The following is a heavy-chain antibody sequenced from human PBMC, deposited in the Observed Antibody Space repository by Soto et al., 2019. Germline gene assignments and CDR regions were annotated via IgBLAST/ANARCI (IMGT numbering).Heavy chain of an antibody. CDR2: ISDYNGNT. CDR1: GYTFTTFG. Sequence: QVQLVQSGAEVKKPGASVKVSCKASGYTFTTFGISWVRQAPGQGLEWMGWISDYNGNTNYAQTVQGRVTMTTDTSTSTAYMELRSLRSDDTAVYYCARDNEGGYIAASPFDYWGQGTLVTVSS. V-gene: IGHV1-18*01. J-gene: IGHJ4*02. CDR3: ARDNEGGYIAASPFDY. D-gene: IGHD5-18*01.